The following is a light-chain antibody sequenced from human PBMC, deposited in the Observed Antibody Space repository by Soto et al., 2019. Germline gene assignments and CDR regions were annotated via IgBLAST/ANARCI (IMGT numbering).Light chain of an antibody. Sequence: EIVLTQSPGTLSLSPGERATLSCRACQSVTSSYLAWYQQKPGQAPRLLIYNASRRATGIPDRFSGSGSGTDFTLTISRLEPEDFAVYYCQQYGNSRTFGQGTRVEIK. V-gene: IGKV3-20*01. J-gene: IGKJ1*01. CDR1: QSVTSSY. CDR3: QQYGNSRT. CDR2: NAS.